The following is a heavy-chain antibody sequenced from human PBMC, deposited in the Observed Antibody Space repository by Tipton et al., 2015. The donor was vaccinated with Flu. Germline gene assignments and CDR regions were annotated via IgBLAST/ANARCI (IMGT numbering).Heavy chain of an antibody. V-gene: IGHV3-21*01. CDR3: ASGLKLLDYYGMDV. J-gene: IGHJ6*02. Sequence: GSLRLSCAASGITFSSYSMNWVRQAPGKGLEWVSSISSSSSYIYYADSVKGRFTISRDNAKNSLYLQMNSLRAEDTAVYYCASGLKLLDYYGMDVWGQGTTVTVSS. D-gene: IGHD2-21*02. CDR1: GITFSSYS. CDR2: ISSSSSYI.